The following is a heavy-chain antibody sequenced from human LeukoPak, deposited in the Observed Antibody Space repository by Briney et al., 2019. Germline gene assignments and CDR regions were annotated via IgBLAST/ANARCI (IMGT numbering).Heavy chain of an antibody. V-gene: IGHV5-51*01. Sequence: GESLKISCKHSEYSFPNYCIGWVRQMPGKGLEWMGIIYPDDSDTRYSPSFQGQVTISADRSISTAYLQWNSVKASDTAMYYCARHVGSGSSIDYWGQGTLVTVCS. J-gene: IGHJ4*02. D-gene: IGHD3-10*01. CDR1: EYSFPNYC. CDR2: IYPDDSDT. CDR3: ARHVGSGSSIDY.